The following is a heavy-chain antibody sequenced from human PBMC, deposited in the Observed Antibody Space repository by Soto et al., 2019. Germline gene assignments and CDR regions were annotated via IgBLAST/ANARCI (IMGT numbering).Heavy chain of an antibody. CDR1: GFTFSSYG. CDR2: IWYDGSNK. CDR3: ARDQSSNYDFWSGYSYYYYYGMDV. D-gene: IGHD3-3*01. V-gene: IGHV3-33*01. Sequence: PGESLKISCAASGFTFSSYGMHWVRQAPGKGLEWVAVIWYDGSNKYYADSVKGRFTISRDNSKNTLYLQMNSLRAEDTAVYYCARDQSSNYDFWSGYSYYYYYGMDVWGQGTTVTVSS. J-gene: IGHJ6*02.